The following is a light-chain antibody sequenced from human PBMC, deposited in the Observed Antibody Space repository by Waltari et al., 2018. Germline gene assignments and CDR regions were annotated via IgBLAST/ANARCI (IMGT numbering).Light chain of an antibody. CDR1: SSDFGAYNF. CDR3: SSYTTGSTRYV. CDR2: DGN. V-gene: IGLV2-14*03. J-gene: IGLJ1*01. Sequence: QSALTQPASVSGSPGQPIPIPCTGTSSDFGAYNFVSWYQKHPGKAPKVMIYDGNNRPSGVSSRFSGSKSGNTASLTISGLQAEDEADYYCSSYTTGSTRYVFGSGTKVTVL.